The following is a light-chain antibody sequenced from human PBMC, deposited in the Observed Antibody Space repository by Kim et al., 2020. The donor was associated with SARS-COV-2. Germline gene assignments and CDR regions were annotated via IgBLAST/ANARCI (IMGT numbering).Light chain of an antibody. Sequence: KVTTSCTGRSSNIGAGYDVHWYQQLPGTAPKLLIYGNSNRPSGVPDRFSGSKSGTSASLAITGLQAEDEADYYCQSYDSSLSGSVFGGGTKLTVL. CDR3: QSYDSSLSGSV. CDR1: SSNIGAGYD. J-gene: IGLJ3*02. V-gene: IGLV1-40*01. CDR2: GNS.